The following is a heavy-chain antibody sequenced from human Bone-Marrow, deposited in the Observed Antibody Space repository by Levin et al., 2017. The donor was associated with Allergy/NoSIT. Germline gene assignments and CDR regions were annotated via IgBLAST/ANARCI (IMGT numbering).Heavy chain of an antibody. D-gene: IGHD3-3*01. J-gene: IGHJ6*02. Sequence: GESLKISCKASGYTFSNYGINWVRQAPEQGLEWMGWIRTYNGQTDYAQKFQGRVTMTTDTSTSTVYMELRSLRSDDTAIYYCARDSIDFWSGYGNYYFYGVDVWGQGTTVTVSS. CDR1: GYTFSNYG. V-gene: IGHV1-18*01. CDR3: ARDSIDFWSGYGNYYFYGVDV. CDR2: IRTYNGQT.